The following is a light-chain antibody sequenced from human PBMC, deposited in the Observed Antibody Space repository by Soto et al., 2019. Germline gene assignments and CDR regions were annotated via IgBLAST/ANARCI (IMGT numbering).Light chain of an antibody. CDR3: CSYAGSSTFYV. J-gene: IGLJ1*01. CDR1: SSDVGSYNL. Sequence: QSVLTQPASVSVSPGQSITISCTGTSSDVGSYNLVSWYQQHPGKAPKLMIYEVSKWPSGVSNRFSGSKSGNTASLTTSGLQAEDEADYYCCSYAGSSTFYVFGTGTKVTVL. CDR2: EVS. V-gene: IGLV2-23*02.